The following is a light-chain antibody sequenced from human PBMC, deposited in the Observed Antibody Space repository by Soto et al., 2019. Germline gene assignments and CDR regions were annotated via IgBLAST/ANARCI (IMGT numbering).Light chain of an antibody. Sequence: QSVLTQPASVSGSPGQSTTISCTGTSSDVGSDYLVSWYQQHPGTAPKLIIYEGTKRPSGVSDRFSGSRSGNTASLTISGLQTEDEGDYFCCSYGDFRTSWVFGGGTKLTVL. CDR1: SSDVGSDYL. CDR3: CSYGDFRTSWV. J-gene: IGLJ3*02. CDR2: EGT. V-gene: IGLV2-23*01.